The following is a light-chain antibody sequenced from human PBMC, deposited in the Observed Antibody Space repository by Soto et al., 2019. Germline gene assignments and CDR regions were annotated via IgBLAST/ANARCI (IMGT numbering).Light chain of an antibody. J-gene: IGKJ5*01. CDR3: QQAHSFPVT. CDR2: AAS. CDR1: QDITRL. V-gene: IGKV1-12*01. Sequence: DIQMTQSPSSVSAVVGDRVTITCRASQDITRLLAWYQQQPGRAPKLLIYAASTLQGGVPSRFSGSGSGTVFTLTISSLRPEDFATYYCQQAHSFPVTFGQGTRLEI.